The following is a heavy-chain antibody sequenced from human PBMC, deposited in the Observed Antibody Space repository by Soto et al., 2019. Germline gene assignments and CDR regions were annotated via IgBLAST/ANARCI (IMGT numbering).Heavy chain of an antibody. J-gene: IGHJ4*02. Sequence: QVQLVQSGAEVKKPGASVKVSCKASGYTLTSYGISWVRQAPGQGLEWMGWISAYNGNTNYAQKLPGRVTTTTEALTSTGHMGVRRLRSGDTAVYCGARDSFSLGRGVWGYWGQGNLVTVPS. CDR3: ARDSFSLGRGVWGY. D-gene: IGHD3-10*01. CDR1: GYTLTSYG. CDR2: ISAYNGNT. V-gene: IGHV1-18*01.